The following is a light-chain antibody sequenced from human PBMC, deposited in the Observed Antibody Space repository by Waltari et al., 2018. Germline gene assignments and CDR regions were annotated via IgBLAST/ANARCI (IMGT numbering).Light chain of an antibody. CDR3: VQAIAFPFT. CDR2: GGS. Sequence: DIVMTQTPLSLPITPGEPASIYCRSSQSLLHSNGNTYLHWYLQKPGQSPQLLIYGGSNRASGVPDRFSGSGSGTDFTLKISKVEAEDVGVYYCVQAIAFPFTFGPGTKLDIK. J-gene: IGKJ3*01. CDR1: QSLLHSNGNTY. V-gene: IGKV2-40*01.